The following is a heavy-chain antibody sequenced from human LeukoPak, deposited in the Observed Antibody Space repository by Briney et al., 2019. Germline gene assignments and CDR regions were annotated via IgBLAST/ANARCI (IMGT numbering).Heavy chain of an antibody. Sequence: ASVKVSCKASGYTFTSYGISWVRQAPGQGLEWMGWISAYNGNTNYAQKLQGRVTMTTDTSTSTAYMELRSLRSDDTAVYYCARAGRGVWFGEKNWFDPWGQGTLVTVSS. CDR1: GYTFTSYG. CDR3: ARAGRGVWFGEKNWFDP. J-gene: IGHJ5*02. V-gene: IGHV1-18*01. D-gene: IGHD3-10*01. CDR2: ISAYNGNT.